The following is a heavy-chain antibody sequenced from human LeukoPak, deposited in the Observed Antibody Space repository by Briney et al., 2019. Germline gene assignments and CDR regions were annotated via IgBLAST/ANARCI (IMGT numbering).Heavy chain of an antibody. CDR1: GFIFNDYY. J-gene: IGHJ4*02. Sequence: PGGSLRLSCTASGFIFNDYYMSWIRQAPGKGLEWVSYISSSGSTIYYADSVKGRFTISRDNAKNSLYLQMNSLRAEDTAVYYCARVVEGYSGYERDWGQGTLVTVSS. D-gene: IGHD5-12*01. V-gene: IGHV3-11*01. CDR3: ARVVEGYSGYERD. CDR2: ISSSGSTI.